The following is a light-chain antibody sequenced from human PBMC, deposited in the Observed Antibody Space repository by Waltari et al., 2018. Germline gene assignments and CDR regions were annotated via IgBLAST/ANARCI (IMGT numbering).Light chain of an antibody. CDR3: QQFNTWWT. CDR2: GAS. J-gene: IGKJ1*01. Sequence: EIVLTQSPGTLSLSPGERATLFCRASHSIRNNLAWYQQKPGQAPRLLIYGASTRATGIPARFSGSGSGTEFTLTISSLQSEDFAVYYCQQFNTWWTFGQGTKVEIK. CDR1: HSIRNN. V-gene: IGKV3-15*01.